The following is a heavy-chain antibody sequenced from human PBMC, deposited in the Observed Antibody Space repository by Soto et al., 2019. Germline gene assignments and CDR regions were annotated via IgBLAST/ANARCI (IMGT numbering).Heavy chain of an antibody. CDR1: GGTFSSYA. CDR3: AQTNRYCSSTSCYTTLDY. Sequence: SVKVSCKASGGTFSSYAISWVRQAPGQGLEWMGGIIPIFGTANYAQKFQGRVTITADESTSTAYMELSSLRSEDTAVYYCAQTNRYCSSTSCYTTLDYWGQGALVTVSS. V-gene: IGHV1-69*13. J-gene: IGHJ4*02. CDR2: IIPIFGTA. D-gene: IGHD2-2*02.